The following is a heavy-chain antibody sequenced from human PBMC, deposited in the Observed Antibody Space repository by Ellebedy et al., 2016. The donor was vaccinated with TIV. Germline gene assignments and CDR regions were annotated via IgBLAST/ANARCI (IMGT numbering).Heavy chain of an antibody. CDR2: IYYSGST. Sequence: SETLSLTCTVSGGSISSYYWSWIRQPPGKGLEWIGYIYYSGSTNYNPSLKSRVTISVDTSKNQFSLKLSSVTAADTAVYYCARESYDILTGYSSGMDVWGQGTTVTVSS. D-gene: IGHD3-9*01. J-gene: IGHJ6*01. CDR1: GGSISSYY. V-gene: IGHV4-59*01. CDR3: ARESYDILTGYSSGMDV.